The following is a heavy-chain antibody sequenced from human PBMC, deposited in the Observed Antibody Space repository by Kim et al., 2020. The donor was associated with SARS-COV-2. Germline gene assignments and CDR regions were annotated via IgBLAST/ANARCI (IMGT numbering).Heavy chain of an antibody. D-gene: IGHD6-19*01. J-gene: IGHJ6*02. V-gene: IGHV3-30*02. CDR3: ANAGYSSGWYSPYYYYGMDV. Sequence: RFTISRDNSKNTLYLQMNSLRAEDTAVYYCANAGYSSGWYSPYYYYGMDVWGQGTTVTVSS.